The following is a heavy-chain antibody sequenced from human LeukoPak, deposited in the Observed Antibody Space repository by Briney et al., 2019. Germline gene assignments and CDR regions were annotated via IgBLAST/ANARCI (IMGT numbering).Heavy chain of an antibody. CDR3: ARTHDYGDYPTTYFDC. V-gene: IGHV4-59*01. Sequence: SETLSLTCTASGGSISSYYWSWIRQPPGKGLEWIGYISYSGSTNYNPSLKSRVTISVDTSKNQFSLKLSSVTAADTAVYYCARTHDYGDYPTTYFDCWGQGTLVTVSS. CDR1: GGSISSYY. CDR2: ISYSGST. D-gene: IGHD4-17*01. J-gene: IGHJ4*02.